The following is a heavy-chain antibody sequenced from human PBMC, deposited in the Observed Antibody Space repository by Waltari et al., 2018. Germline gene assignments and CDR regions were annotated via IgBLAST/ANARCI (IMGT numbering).Heavy chain of an antibody. V-gene: IGHV1-8*02. Sequence: QEQVEQSGAEAQKHGAPVKDSCKASGNSLTGYDINWVRQAPGQGFEWMGWMNPASGQTDNAQKFQGRVTMTRHTSTSTAYMELSSLRSEDTAVYYCARGRAYDLLTGYSSPPSWGQGTLVTVSS. CDR3: ARGRAYDLLTGYSSPPS. D-gene: IGHD3-9*01. CDR2: MNPASGQT. CDR1: GNSLTGYD. J-gene: IGHJ5*02.